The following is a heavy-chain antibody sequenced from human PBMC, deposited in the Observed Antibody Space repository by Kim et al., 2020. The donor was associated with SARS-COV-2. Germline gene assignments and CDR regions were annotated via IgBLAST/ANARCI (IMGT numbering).Heavy chain of an antibody. CDR1: GYSFTSYW. D-gene: IGHD2-2*02. J-gene: IGHJ6*02. Sequence: GESLKISCKGSGYSFTSYWISWVRQMPGKGLEWMGRIDPSDSYTNYSPSFQGHVTISADKSISTAYLQWSSLKASDTAMYYCASLYCSSTSCYRGKYYYYGMDVWGQGTTVTVSS. CDR2: IDPSDSYT. V-gene: IGHV5-10-1*01. CDR3: ASLYCSSTSCYRGKYYYYGMDV.